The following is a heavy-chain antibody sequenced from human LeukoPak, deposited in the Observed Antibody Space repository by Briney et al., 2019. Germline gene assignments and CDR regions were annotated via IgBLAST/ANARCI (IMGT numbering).Heavy chain of an antibody. J-gene: IGHJ4*02. D-gene: IGHD1-26*01. CDR1: GFTFSSYG. CDR2: ISYDGSNK. CDR3: AKDLDSVSYRGTFDY. V-gene: IGHV3-30*18. Sequence: GGSLRLSCAASGFTFSSYGMHWVRQAPGKGLEWVAVISYDGSNKYYADSVKGRFTISRDNSKNTLYLQMNSLRAEYTLVNYCAKDLDSVSYRGTFDYWGQGTLVTVSS.